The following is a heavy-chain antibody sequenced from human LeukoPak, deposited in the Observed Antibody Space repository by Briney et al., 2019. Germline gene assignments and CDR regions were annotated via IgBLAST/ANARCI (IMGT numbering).Heavy chain of an antibody. CDR2: IKQDGSEK. CDR3: ARAVAESEDY. V-gene: IGHV3-7*04. J-gene: IGHJ4*02. D-gene: IGHD6-19*01. CDR1: GFTFSIYW. Sequence: GGSLRLSCAASGFTFSIYWMSWVRQAPGKGLEWVANIKQDGSEKYYVDSVKGRFTISRDIAKNSLSLQMNSLRAEDTAVYYCARAVAESEDYWGQGTLVTVSS.